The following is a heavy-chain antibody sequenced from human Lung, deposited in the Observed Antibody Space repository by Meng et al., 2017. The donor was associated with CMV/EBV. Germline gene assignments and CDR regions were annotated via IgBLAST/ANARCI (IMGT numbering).Heavy chain of an antibody. Sequence: GESXKISCAASGFTFSGYWMTWVRQAPGKGLEWVANIKQDGSEEYYVDSVKGRFTISRDNAKNTLYLQMNSLRAEDTAVYYCVTDCTFGSCSHTGYYSYYYGMGVXGRGXAVTVSS. D-gene: IGHD2-15*01. J-gene: IGHJ6*02. CDR3: VTDCTFGSCSHTGYYSYYYGMGV. V-gene: IGHV3-7*01. CDR1: GFTFSGYW. CDR2: IKQDGSEE.